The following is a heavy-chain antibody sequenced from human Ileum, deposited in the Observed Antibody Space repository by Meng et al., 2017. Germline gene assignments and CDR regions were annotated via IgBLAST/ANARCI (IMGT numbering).Heavy chain of an antibody. D-gene: IGHD3-3*01. CDR2: ISNDGSDT. CDR3: VRKGGTTTTILVGDY. CDR1: GFTFSSHA. V-gene: IGHV3-30*01. Sequence: GGSLRLSCAASGFTFSSHAAHWVRQAPGKGLEWVASISNDGSDTYYGDSVKGRFTISRDNSKNTVYLQVNSLGPEDTAVYYCVRKGGTTTTILVGDYWGQRTLVTVSS. J-gene: IGHJ4*02.